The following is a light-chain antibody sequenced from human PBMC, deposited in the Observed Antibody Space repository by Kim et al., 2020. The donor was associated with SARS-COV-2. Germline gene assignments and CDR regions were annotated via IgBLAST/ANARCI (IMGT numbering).Light chain of an antibody. CDR1: QLGDKY. J-gene: IGLJ2*01. CDR3: QAWDTTVV. V-gene: IGLV3-1*01. Sequence: VSVSPGQPASITCSGDQLGDKYVCWYQQGPGQSPVLVIYQDKNRPSGIPERFSGSNSGNTATLTISGTQAMDEADYYCQAWDTTVVFGGGTQLTVL. CDR2: QDK.